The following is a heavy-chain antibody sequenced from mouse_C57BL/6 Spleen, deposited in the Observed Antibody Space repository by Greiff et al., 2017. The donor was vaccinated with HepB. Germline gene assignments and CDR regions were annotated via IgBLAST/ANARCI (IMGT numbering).Heavy chain of an antibody. Sequence: EVQLQQSGPVLVKPGASVKMSCKASGYTFTDYYMNWVKQSHGKSLEWIGVINPYNGGTSYNQKFKGKATLTVDKSSSTAYMELNSLTSEDSAVYYCARDSLLGEMRLLKYFDVWGTGTTVTVSS. V-gene: IGHV1-19*01. J-gene: IGHJ1*03. CDR1: GYTFTDYY. CDR3: ARDSLLGEMRLLKYFDV. CDR2: INPYNGGT. D-gene: IGHD1-2*01.